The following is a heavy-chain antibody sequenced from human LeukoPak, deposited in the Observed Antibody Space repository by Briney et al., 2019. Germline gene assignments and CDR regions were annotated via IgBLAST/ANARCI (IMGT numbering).Heavy chain of an antibody. V-gene: IGHV3-53*01. CDR2: IYSGGGT. CDR1: GFIVSSNY. Sequence: PGGSLRLSCAASGFIVSSNYMSWVRQAPGKGLEWVLVIYSGGGTYYADSVKGRFTISGDTSKNTLYLQMNSLRAEDTAVYYCAGRLGYCSGGSCPYSDHWGQGTLVTVSS. J-gene: IGHJ4*02. CDR3: AGRLGYCSGGSCPYSDH. D-gene: IGHD2-15*01.